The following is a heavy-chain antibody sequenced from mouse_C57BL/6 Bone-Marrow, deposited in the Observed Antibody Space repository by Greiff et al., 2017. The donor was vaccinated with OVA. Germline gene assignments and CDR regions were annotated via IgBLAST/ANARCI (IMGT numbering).Heavy chain of an antibody. J-gene: IGHJ2*01. CDR2: IYPRDGST. V-gene: IGHV1-85*01. D-gene: IGHD4-1*01. CDR3: ARRTGYGY. Sequence: VKLMESGPELVKPGASVKLSCKASGYTFTSYDINWVKQRPGQGLEWIGWIYPRDGSTKYNEKFKGKATLTVDTSSSTAYMELHSLTSEDSAVYFCARRTGYGYWGQGTTLTVSS. CDR1: GYTFTSYD.